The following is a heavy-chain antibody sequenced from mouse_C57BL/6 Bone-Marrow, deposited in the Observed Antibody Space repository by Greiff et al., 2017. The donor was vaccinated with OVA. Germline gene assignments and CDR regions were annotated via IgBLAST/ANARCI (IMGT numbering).Heavy chain of an antibody. Sequence: EVKLMESGPGLVKPSQSLSLTCSVTGYSITSGYYWNWIRQFPGNKLEWMGYISYDGSNNYNPSLKNRISITRDTSKNQFFLKLNSVTTEDTATYYCANPRTPWLAMDYWGQGTSVTVSS. V-gene: IGHV3-6*01. CDR2: ISYDGSN. D-gene: IGHD3-3*01. J-gene: IGHJ4*01. CDR1: GYSITSGYY. CDR3: ANPRTPWLAMDY.